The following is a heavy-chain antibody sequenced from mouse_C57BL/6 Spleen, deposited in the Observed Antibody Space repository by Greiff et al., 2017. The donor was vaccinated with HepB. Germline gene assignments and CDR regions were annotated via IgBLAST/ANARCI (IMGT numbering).Heavy chain of an antibody. CDR3: ARDYGSSHWYFDV. CDR2: IYPGSGNT. V-gene: IGHV1-76*01. D-gene: IGHD1-1*01. CDR1: GYTFTDYY. Sequence: VQLQKSGAELVRPGASVKLSCKASGYTFTDYYINWVKQRPGQGLEWIARIYPGSGNTYYNEKFKGKATLTAEKSSSTAYMQLSSLTSEDSAVYFCARDYGSSHWYFDVWGTGTTVTVSS. J-gene: IGHJ1*03.